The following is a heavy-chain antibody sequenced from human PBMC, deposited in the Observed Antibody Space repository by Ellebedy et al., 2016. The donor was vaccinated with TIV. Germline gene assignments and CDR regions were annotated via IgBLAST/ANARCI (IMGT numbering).Heavy chain of an antibody. CDR1: GFAFSSHF. Sequence: GESLKISCEASGFAFSSHFMHWVRQAPGKGLEWVAVIWYDGSNKYYADSVKGRFTISRDNSKNELYLQMDSLRTEDTAVFYCARDLSRIPDYWGQGTLVTVAS. CDR3: ARDLSRIPDY. V-gene: IGHV3-33*01. CDR2: IWYDGSNK. J-gene: IGHJ4*02. D-gene: IGHD5-18*01.